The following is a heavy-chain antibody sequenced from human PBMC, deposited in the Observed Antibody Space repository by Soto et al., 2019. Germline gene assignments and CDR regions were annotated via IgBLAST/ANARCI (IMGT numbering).Heavy chain of an antibody. D-gene: IGHD6-6*01. CDR2: VSYDGGTK. Sequence: QAQLVESGGGVVQPGRSLRLSCAASGFTFSSFAMHWVRQAPGKGLEWVAIVSYDGGTKYYADSVKGRFTISRDNSKTTLYMQMNRLRTEEMVVYYRANLRPRRNKGEPADYWGQGTLVTVSS. CDR3: ANLRPRRNKGEPADY. CDR1: GFTFSSFA. V-gene: IGHV3-30*18. J-gene: IGHJ4*02.